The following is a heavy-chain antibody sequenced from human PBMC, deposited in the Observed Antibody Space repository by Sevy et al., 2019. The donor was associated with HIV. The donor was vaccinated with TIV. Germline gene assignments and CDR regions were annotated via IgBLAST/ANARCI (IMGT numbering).Heavy chain of an antibody. V-gene: IGHV1-18*04. J-gene: IGHJ6*02. Sequence: ASVNVSCKASGYTFTSYGISWVRQAPGQGLEWMGWISAYNGNTNYAQKLQGRVTMTTDTSTSTAYMELRSLRSDDTAVYYCATDGDCTNGVCYTYYYYYGMDVWGQGTTVTVSS. D-gene: IGHD2-8*01. CDR3: ATDGDCTNGVCYTYYYYYGMDV. CDR1: GYTFTSYG. CDR2: ISAYNGNT.